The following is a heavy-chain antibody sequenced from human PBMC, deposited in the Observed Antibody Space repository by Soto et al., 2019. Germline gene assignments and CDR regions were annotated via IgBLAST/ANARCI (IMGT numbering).Heavy chain of an antibody. CDR1: GSTFRSYA. CDR3: ARPWGQLSTYYYGMDT. V-gene: IGHV3-30-3*01. D-gene: IGHD3-16*01. CDR2: ISYDGDNK. J-gene: IGHJ6*02. Sequence: LRLSCAASGSTFRSYAMHWVRQAPGKGLEWVATISYDGDNKYYTDSVKGPFTISRDNSKNTLYLQMNSLRPEDTAVYYCARPWGQLSTYYYGMDTWGQGTTVTVSS.